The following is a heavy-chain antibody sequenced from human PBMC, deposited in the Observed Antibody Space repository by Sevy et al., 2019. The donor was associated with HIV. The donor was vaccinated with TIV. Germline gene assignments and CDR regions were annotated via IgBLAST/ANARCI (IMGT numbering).Heavy chain of an antibody. J-gene: IGHJ4*02. D-gene: IGHD3-22*01. V-gene: IGHV3-23*01. Sequence: GGSLRLSCAASGFTFSSYAMNWVRQAPGKGLEWVSGISGSGGSGDKTNYADSVKGRFTISSDDSKNSLYLQLNGLGADDTAIYYCARKYDSSGYFDYWGQGTLVTVSS. CDR1: GFTFSSYA. CDR2: ISGSGGSGDKT. CDR3: ARKYDSSGYFDY.